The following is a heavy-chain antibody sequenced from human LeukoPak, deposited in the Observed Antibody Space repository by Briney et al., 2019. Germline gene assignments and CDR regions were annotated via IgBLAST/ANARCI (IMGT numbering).Heavy chain of an antibody. Sequence: GASVKVSCKASGYTFTDYYIHWVRQAPGQGLEWMGWINPNNGGTNYAQKFQGRVTMTRDTSISTAYMELSRLRSDDTAVYYCARPMVRGVIHVAYYYMDVWGKGTTVTISS. CDR2: INPNNGGT. J-gene: IGHJ6*03. CDR3: ARPMVRGVIHVAYYYMDV. V-gene: IGHV1-2*02. D-gene: IGHD3-10*01. CDR1: GYTFTDYY.